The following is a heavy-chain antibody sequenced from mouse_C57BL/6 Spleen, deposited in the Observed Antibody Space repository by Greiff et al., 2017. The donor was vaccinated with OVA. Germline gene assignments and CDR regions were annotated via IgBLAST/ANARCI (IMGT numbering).Heavy chain of an antibody. CDR2: IYPGSGST. Sequence: QVQLQQPGAELVKPGASVKMSCKASGYTFTSYWITWVKQRPGQGLEWIGDIYPGSGSTNYNEKFKSKATLNVDTSSRTAYMQLSSLTSDDAAVYYYARLNYGSSYPDYWGQGTTLTVSS. V-gene: IGHV1-55*01. CDR3: ARLNYGSSYPDY. D-gene: IGHD1-1*01. J-gene: IGHJ2*01. CDR1: GYTFTSYW.